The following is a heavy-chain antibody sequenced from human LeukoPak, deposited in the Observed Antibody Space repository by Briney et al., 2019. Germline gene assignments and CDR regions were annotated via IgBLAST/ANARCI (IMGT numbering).Heavy chain of an antibody. J-gene: IGHJ2*01. CDR3: ARSGYCSSTSCRRYFDL. D-gene: IGHD2-2*01. CDR2: FYYSRST. CDR1: GGSISGYY. V-gene: IGHV4-59*01. Sequence: SETLSLTRPVSGGSISGYYWSWIRQPPGKGLEGRGYFYYSRSTNYNPSLKSRIPLSVDTSKNQFSLKLSSVTAADTAVYYCARSGYCSSTSCRRYFDLWGRGTLVTVSS.